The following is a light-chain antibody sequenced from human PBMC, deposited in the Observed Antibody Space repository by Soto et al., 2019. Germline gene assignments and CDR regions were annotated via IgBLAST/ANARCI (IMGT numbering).Light chain of an antibody. CDR2: DAS. Sequence: DTVMTQSPSSLSASVGDRVTVTCQASQDISNYLNWYRQKPGKAPKLLIYDASNLETGAPSRFSGSGSGTEFTFTISSLQTEDVATYYCQQYDDLPLSFGPGTKVDIK. J-gene: IGKJ3*01. CDR1: QDISNY. CDR3: QQYDDLPLS. V-gene: IGKV1-33*01.